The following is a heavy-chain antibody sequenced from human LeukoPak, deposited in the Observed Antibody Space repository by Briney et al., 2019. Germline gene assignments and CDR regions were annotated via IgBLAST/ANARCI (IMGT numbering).Heavy chain of an antibody. V-gene: IGHV7-4-1*02. Sequence: ASVKVSCKASGYTFTRYALNWVRQAPGRGLEWMGWINTNTGNPTYAQDFTGRFVFSLDTSVSTAYLHISSLKADDTAVYYCAKAGTMSPPTVDYWGQGTLVTVSS. D-gene: IGHD3-10*01. CDR2: INTNTGNP. CDR3: AKAGTMSPPTVDY. CDR1: GYTFTRYA. J-gene: IGHJ4*02.